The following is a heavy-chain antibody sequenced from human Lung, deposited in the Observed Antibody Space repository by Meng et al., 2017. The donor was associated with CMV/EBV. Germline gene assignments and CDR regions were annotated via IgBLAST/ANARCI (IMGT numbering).Heavy chain of an antibody. D-gene: IGHD3/OR15-3a*01. CDR1: GFTLNSYT. V-gene: IGHV3-30*16. CDR3: ATSRFHDDFKDAVNI. J-gene: IGHJ3*02. CDR2: ISYDGTYK. Sequence: GGSXRLXCAASGFTLNSYTVHWVRQAPGKGLEWMAVISYDGTYKYYGDSVKGRFTVSRDNSKRSLYLQMNSLRPENTAVYYCATSRFHDDFKDAVNIWGQGXLVTVSS.